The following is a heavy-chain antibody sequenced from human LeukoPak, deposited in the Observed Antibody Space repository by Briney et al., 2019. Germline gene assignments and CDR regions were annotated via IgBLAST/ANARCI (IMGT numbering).Heavy chain of an antibody. CDR1: GDSLNTYY. D-gene: IGHD2-21*02. Sequence: SETLSLTCTVSGDSLNTYYWTWIRQTPGKELEWIGFVASSGTSNYNPSLKSRVSISIDTSKNQFSLALTSVTPADTAVYYCARVVRGVVTSNWFDPWGQGTLVAVSS. CDR2: VASSGTS. V-gene: IGHV4-59*01. J-gene: IGHJ5*02. CDR3: ARVVRGVVTSNWFDP.